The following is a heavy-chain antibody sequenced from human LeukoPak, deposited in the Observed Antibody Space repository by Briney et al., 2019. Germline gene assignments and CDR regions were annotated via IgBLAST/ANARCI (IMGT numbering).Heavy chain of an antibody. CDR2: ISGSGSNT. Sequence: QSGGSLRLSCAASGFTFSNFAMSWVRQAPGKGLEWVSAISGSGSNTYYPDSVKGRFSISRDNSKNTLYLQMNSLRADDSAVFYCAKHRAYGVTSEVVSWGQGTLVTVSS. J-gene: IGHJ5*02. CDR3: AKHRAYGVTSEVVS. V-gene: IGHV3-23*01. CDR1: GFTFSNFA. D-gene: IGHD4-17*01.